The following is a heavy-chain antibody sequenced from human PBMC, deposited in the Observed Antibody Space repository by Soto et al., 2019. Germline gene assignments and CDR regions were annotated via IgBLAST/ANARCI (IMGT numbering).Heavy chain of an antibody. Sequence: GASVKVSCKASGYTFTSYGISWVRQAPGQGLEWMGWISAYNGNTNYAQKLQGRVTMTTDTSTSTAYMELRSLRSDDTAVYYCARDYRAGIIDILTGYYTPGFDYWGQGTLVTVSS. V-gene: IGHV1-18*01. D-gene: IGHD3-9*01. J-gene: IGHJ4*02. CDR2: ISAYNGNT. CDR1: GYTFTSYG. CDR3: ARDYRAGIIDILTGYYTPGFDY.